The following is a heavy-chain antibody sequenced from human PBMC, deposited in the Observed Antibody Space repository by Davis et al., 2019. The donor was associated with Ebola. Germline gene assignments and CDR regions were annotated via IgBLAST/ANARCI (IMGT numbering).Heavy chain of an antibody. CDR3: ARADN. V-gene: IGHV4-34*01. Sequence: MPSETLSLTCTVSGGSISSYYWSWIRQPPGKGLEWIGEINHSGSTNYNPSLKSRVTISVDTSKNQFSLKLSSVTAADTAVYYCARADNWGQGTLVTVSS. J-gene: IGHJ4*02. CDR1: GGSISSYY. CDR2: INHSGST.